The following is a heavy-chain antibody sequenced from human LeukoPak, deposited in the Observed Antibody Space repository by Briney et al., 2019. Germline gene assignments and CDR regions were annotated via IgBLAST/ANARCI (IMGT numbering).Heavy chain of an antibody. CDR1: GYTFTGYY. CDR2: INPNSGGT. Sequence: ASVKVSCKASGYTFTGYYMHWVRQAPGQGLEWMGWINPNSGGTNYAQKFQGRVTMTRDTSISTAYMELSRLRSDDKAVYYCARSRTLSGSYPRAIGYWGQGTLVTVSS. V-gene: IGHV1-2*02. CDR3: ARSRTLSGSYPRAIGY. J-gene: IGHJ4*02. D-gene: IGHD1-26*01.